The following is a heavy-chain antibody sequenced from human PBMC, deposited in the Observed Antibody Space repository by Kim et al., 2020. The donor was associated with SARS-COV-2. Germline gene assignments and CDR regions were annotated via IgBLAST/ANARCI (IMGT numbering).Heavy chain of an antibody. D-gene: IGHD2-2*01. V-gene: IGHV1-46*04. CDR2: INPSSGSI. CDR1: GYTFTNYY. Sequence: ASVKVSCKASGYTFTNYYVHWVRQAPGQGLEWMGIINPSSGSIAHAQKLQGRVTVTRDTSTSTVYMELSSLRSEDTAVYYCARVSSRGYAKDWYHYYSMDGWGQGTAVTVSS. CDR3: ARVSSRGYAKDWYHYYSMDG. J-gene: IGHJ6*02.